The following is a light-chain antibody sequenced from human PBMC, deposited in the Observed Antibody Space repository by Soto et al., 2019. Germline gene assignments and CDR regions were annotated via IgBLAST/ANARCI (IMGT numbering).Light chain of an antibody. V-gene: IGKV1-5*03. CDR2: KAS. Sequence: DIQMTQSPSTLSASVGDRVTITFSTSQSISSWLAWYQQNPVKAPKLLIYKASSLESVVPSRFSGSGSGTEFTLTISSLQPDDFATYYGQQYNSYPWTFGQGTKVEIK. J-gene: IGKJ1*01. CDR1: QSISSW. CDR3: QQYNSYPWT.